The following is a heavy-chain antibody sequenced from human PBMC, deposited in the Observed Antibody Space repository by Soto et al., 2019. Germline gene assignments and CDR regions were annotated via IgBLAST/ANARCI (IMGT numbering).Heavy chain of an antibody. CDR1: GFTFSNYA. V-gene: IGHV3-23*01. Sequence: PGGSLRLSCAASGFTFSNYAMSWVRQAPGKGLEWVSAFSGSGDSTFYADSVKGRFTISRDNAKNSLYLQMNSLRAEDTALYYCAKDYYDSSAGPSDYWGQGTLVTVSS. J-gene: IGHJ4*02. CDR2: FSGSGDST. CDR3: AKDYYDSSAGPSDY. D-gene: IGHD3-22*01.